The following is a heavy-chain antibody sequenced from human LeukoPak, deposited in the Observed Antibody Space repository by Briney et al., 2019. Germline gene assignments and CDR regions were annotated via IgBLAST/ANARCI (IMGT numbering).Heavy chain of an antibody. Sequence: HPGGSLRLSCVGSGFTSRSHAMSWVRQAPEKGLEFVSGIYENGGTTYYADSVKGRFSISRDNSKNTLYLQMDSLRGEDTAVYYCAKDFRIGYSAHFDYWGQGALVTVSS. D-gene: IGHD2-21*01. CDR2: IYENGGTT. J-gene: IGHJ4*02. CDR3: AKDFRIGYSAHFDY. V-gene: IGHV3-23*01. CDR1: GFTSRSHA.